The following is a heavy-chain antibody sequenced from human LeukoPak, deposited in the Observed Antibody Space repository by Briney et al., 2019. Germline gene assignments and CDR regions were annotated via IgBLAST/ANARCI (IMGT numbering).Heavy chain of an antibody. CDR3: ARGSYSGYDIDY. CDR1: GYTFTGYF. J-gene: IGHJ4*02. D-gene: IGHD5-12*01. Sequence: GASVKVSCKASGYTFTGYFMHWVRQAPGQGLEWMGRIIPNGGGSNFAQNFQGRVTMTRDTSISTTYMELSSLRSDDTAVYYCARGSYSGYDIDYWGQGTLVTVSS. CDR2: IIPNGGGS. V-gene: IGHV1-2*06.